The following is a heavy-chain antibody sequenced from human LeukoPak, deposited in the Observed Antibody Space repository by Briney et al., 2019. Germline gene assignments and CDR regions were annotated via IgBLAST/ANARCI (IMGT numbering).Heavy chain of an antibody. D-gene: IGHD2-2*01. CDR3: AREARCSSTSCYLRGRDMDV. J-gene: IGHJ6*03. Sequence: PGGSLRLSCAASGFTFSSYSMNWVRQAPGKGLEWVSSTSSSSSYIYYADSVKGRFTISRDNAKNSLYLQMNSLRAEDTAVYYCAREARCSSTSCYLRGRDMDVWGKGTTVTVSS. CDR2: TSSSSSYI. V-gene: IGHV3-21*01. CDR1: GFTFSSYS.